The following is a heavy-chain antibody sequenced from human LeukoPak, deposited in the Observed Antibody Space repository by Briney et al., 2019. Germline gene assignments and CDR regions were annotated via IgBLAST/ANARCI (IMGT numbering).Heavy chain of an antibody. D-gene: IGHD3-22*01. J-gene: IGHJ3*02. CDR1: GFTFSSYG. Sequence: GGSLRLSCAASGFTFSSYGMSWVRQASGKGLEWISYISSSSSSIYYAGSVKGRFTISRDNAENSLYLQMISLRDEDTAVYYCVRDHHRRLYDSQARDTFDIWGQGTMVTVSS. CDR2: ISSSSSSI. CDR3: VRDHHRRLYDSQARDTFDI. V-gene: IGHV3-48*02.